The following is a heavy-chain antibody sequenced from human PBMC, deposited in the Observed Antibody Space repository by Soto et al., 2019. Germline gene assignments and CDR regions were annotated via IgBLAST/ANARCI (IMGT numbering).Heavy chain of an antibody. V-gene: IGHV3-23*01. CDR1: GFTFSTYA. CDR3: AKAFDPSGYRSERAFDY. J-gene: IGHJ4*02. D-gene: IGHD3-3*01. CDR2: LAGSGAGT. Sequence: EVQLLGSGGGLVQPGGSLRLSCAASGFTFSTYAMSWVRQAPGKGLEWVANLAGSGAGTYIADSAKGRFTISRDNFKNTLFLQMNSLRADDTAVYYCAKAFDPSGYRSERAFDYWGQGILISVSS.